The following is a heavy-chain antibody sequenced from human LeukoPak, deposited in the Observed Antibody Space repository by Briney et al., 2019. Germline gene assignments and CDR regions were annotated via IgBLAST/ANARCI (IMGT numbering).Heavy chain of an antibody. V-gene: IGHV3-23*01. CDR1: GFTFSSYG. Sequence: RGSLRLSCAASGFTFSSYGMHWVRQAPGKGLEWVSAISGSGGSTYYADSVKGRFTISRDNSKDTLYLQMNSLRAEDTAVYYCAKDRVVVVVAASFDYWGQGTLVTVSS. D-gene: IGHD2-15*01. CDR3: AKDRVVVVVAASFDY. J-gene: IGHJ4*02. CDR2: ISGSGGST.